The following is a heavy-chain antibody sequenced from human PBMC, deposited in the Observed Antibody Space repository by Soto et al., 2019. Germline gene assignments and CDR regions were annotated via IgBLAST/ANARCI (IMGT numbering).Heavy chain of an antibody. CDR1: GFTFSSYG. CDR3: ARKEAALEETDYMDV. V-gene: IGHV3-33*01. J-gene: IGHJ6*03. D-gene: IGHD6-25*01. CDR2: IWYDGSNK. Sequence: PGGSLRLSCAASGFTFSSYGMHWVRQAPGKGLEWVAVIWYDGSNKYYADSVKGRFTISRDNSKNTLYLQMNSLRAEDTAVYYCARKEAALEETDYMDVWGKGTTVTVSS.